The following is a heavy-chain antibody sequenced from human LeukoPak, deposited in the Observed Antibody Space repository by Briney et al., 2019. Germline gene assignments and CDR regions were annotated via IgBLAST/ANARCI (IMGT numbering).Heavy chain of an antibody. V-gene: IGHV5-51*01. CDR1: GYIFTNYW. CDR3: ARGTGSYFDY. D-gene: IGHD3/OR15-3a*01. J-gene: IGHJ4*02. Sequence: GESLKISCRVSGYIFTNYWIGWMRQMPGKGLEWMGIIYPGDSDTKYSPSFQGQVTISADKSISTAYLQWSSLKASDTAMYYCARGTGSYFDYWGQGTLVTVSS. CDR2: IYPGDSDT.